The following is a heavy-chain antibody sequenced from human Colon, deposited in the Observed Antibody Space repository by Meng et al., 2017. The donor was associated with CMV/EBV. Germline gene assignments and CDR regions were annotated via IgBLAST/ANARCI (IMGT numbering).Heavy chain of an antibody. Sequence: GGSLKISCKVSGYRFTSYWIAWVRQMPGKGLEWMGMIHPDDSNTRYSPSFQGQVTISADKSISTAYLQWSSLKASDTAMYYCASPPGGYDAYDVWGQGTMVTVSS. D-gene: IGHD3-10*01. CDR2: IHPDDSNT. J-gene: IGHJ3*01. CDR1: GYRFTSYW. CDR3: ASPPGGYDAYDV. V-gene: IGHV5-51*01.